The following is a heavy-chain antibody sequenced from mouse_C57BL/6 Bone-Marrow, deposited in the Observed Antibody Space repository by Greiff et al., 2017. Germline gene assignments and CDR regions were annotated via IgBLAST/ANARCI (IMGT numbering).Heavy chain of an antibody. CDR1: GFTFSDYG. CDR2: ISSGSSTI. CDR3: ARDRFTTVVAPYYFDY. Sequence: EVKVVESGGGLVKPGGSLKLSCAASGFTFSDYGMHWVRQAPEKGLEWVAYISSGSSTIYYADTVKGRFTISRDNAKNTLFLQMTSLRSEDTAMYYCARDRFTTVVAPYYFDYWGQGTTLTVSS. J-gene: IGHJ2*01. D-gene: IGHD1-1*01. V-gene: IGHV5-17*01.